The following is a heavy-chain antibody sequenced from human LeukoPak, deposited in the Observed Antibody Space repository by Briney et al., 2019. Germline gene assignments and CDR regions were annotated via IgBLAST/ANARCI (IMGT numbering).Heavy chain of an antibody. Sequence: ASVKVSCKASGYTFTSYGISWVRQAPGQGLEWMGRINPNSGGTNYAQKFQGRVTMTRDTSISTAYMELSRLRSDDTAVYYCASRSSGYYSGDAFDIWGQGTMVTVSS. CDR3: ASRSSGYYSGDAFDI. D-gene: IGHD3-22*01. CDR2: INPNSGGT. V-gene: IGHV1-2*06. CDR1: GYTFTSYG. J-gene: IGHJ3*02.